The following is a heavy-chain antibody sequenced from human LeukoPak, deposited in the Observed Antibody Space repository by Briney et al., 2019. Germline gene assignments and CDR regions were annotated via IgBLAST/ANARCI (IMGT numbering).Heavy chain of an antibody. CDR3: ARSDKCTTCSIDY. CDR2: INPSDAGT. Sequence: ASVKVSCKASGYTLTGYYLHWVRQAPGQGFEWMGWINPSDAGTNYAPKFQGRVTMTRDTSISTAFMDLSRLTSDDTAVYFCARSDKCTTCSIDYWGQGTLVIVSS. D-gene: IGHD2-2*01. J-gene: IGHJ4*02. V-gene: IGHV1-2*02. CDR1: GYTLTGYY.